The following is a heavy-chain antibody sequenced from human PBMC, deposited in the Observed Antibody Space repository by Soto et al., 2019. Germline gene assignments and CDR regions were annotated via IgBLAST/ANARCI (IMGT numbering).Heavy chain of an antibody. CDR3: ARVVVYYYYYYMDV. D-gene: IGHD2-2*01. CDR2: IYYSGST. CDR1: GGSISSSSYY. Sequence: SETVSLTCTVSGGSISSSSYYWGWIRQPPGKGLEWIGYIYYSGSTNYNPSLKSRVTISVDTSKNQFSLKLSSVTAADTAVYYCARVVVYYYYYYMDVWGRGTTVTVSS. V-gene: IGHV4-61*05. J-gene: IGHJ6*03.